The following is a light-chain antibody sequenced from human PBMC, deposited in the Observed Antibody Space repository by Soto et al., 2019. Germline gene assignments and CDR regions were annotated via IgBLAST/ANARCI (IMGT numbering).Light chain of an antibody. CDR3: QQYNNWPPT. V-gene: IGKV3-15*01. Sequence: EIVMTQSPATLSVSPGERATLSCRASQSVSSNLAWYQQKPGQAPRLLIYGASTRATGIPARFSGSGSGTEFTLTISSLQSEDFVVYYCQQYNNWPPTFGQGTRLEIK. CDR1: QSVSSN. CDR2: GAS. J-gene: IGKJ5*01.